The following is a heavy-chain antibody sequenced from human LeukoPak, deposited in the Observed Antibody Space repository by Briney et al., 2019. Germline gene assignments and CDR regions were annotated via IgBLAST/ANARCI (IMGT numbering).Heavy chain of an antibody. CDR2: IYYSGST. CDR1: GGSISSYY. J-gene: IGHJ4*02. D-gene: IGHD2-8*01. CDR3: ARVYGDY. Sequence: SETLSLTCAASGGSISSYYWSWIRQPPGKGLEWIGYIYYSGSTNYNPSLKSRVTISVDTSKNQFSLKLSSVTAADTAVYYCARVYGDYWGQGTLVTVSS. V-gene: IGHV4-59*01.